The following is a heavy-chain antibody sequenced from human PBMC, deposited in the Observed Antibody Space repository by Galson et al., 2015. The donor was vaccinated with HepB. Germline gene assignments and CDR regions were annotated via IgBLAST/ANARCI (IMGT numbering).Heavy chain of an antibody. CDR1: GFAFHSHA. V-gene: IGHV3-23*01. Sequence: SLRLSCAASGFAFHSHAMSWVRQAPGKGLEWVSVISGRSDYTLYEDSMKGRFTISRDNAKNTLYLQMNSLRGEDTALYYCAKGYVLFDSWGQGTLVTVSS. J-gene: IGHJ5*01. CDR3: AKGYVLFDS. D-gene: IGHD5-12*01. CDR2: ISGRSDYT.